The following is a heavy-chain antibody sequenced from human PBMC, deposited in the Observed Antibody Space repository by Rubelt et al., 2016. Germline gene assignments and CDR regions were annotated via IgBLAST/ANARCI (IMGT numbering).Heavy chain of an antibody. D-gene: IGHD3-3*01. CDR1: GGSISNYY. Sequence: QVQLQESGPGLVKSSETLSLTCTVSGGSISNYYWSWIRQSPGKGLEWIGHIYYSGSTNYNPSLKSRFTISVDPSKNQFSLKGGPASAADTAGYYCAGSDTSFGVVLKGYYFDSWGQGTLVTVSS. CDR2: IYYSGST. V-gene: IGHV4-59*12. J-gene: IGHJ4*02. CDR3: AGSDTSFGVVLKGYYFDS.